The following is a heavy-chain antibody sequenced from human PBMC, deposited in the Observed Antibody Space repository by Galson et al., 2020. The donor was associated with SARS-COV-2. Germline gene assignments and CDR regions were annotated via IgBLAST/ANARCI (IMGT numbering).Heavy chain of an antibody. CDR2: IWYDGSNK. J-gene: IGHJ3*01. V-gene: IGHV3-33*01. Sequence: GESLKISCAASGFTFSSYGMHWVHQAPGKGLEWVAVIWYDGSNKYYADSVKGRFTISRDNSKNTLYLQMNSLRAEDTAVYYCARDAYDSSGLYPWGQGTMVTVSS. D-gene: IGHD3-22*01. CDR1: GFTFSSYG. CDR3: ARDAYDSSGLYP.